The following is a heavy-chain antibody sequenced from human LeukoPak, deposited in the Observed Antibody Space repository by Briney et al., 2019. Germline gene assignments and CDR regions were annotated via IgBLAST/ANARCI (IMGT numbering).Heavy chain of an antibody. D-gene: IGHD3-16*01. CDR3: ARHRKGETPMTSFDY. J-gene: IGHJ4*02. Sequence: GESLKISCKGSGYTFADYWLGWVRQMPGKGLEWMGIIYAGDSDARYSPSFQGQVTFSVDNSLNTAFLQWSSLKASDTAVYYCARHRKGETPMTSFDYWGQGTLVTVSS. V-gene: IGHV5-51*01. CDR2: IYAGDSDA. CDR1: GYTFADYW.